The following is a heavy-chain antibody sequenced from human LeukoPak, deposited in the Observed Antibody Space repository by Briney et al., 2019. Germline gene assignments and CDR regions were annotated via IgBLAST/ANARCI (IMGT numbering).Heavy chain of an antibody. D-gene: IGHD3-10*01. CDR1: GFTFSSYG. Sequence: GGSLRLSCAASGFTFSSYGMHWVRQAPGKGLEWVAVISYDGSNKYYADSVKGRFTISRDNSKNTLYLQMNSLRAEDTAVYYCAKASRDGGLDYWGQGTLVTVSS. CDR2: ISYDGSNK. J-gene: IGHJ4*02. CDR3: AKASRDGGLDY. V-gene: IGHV3-30*18.